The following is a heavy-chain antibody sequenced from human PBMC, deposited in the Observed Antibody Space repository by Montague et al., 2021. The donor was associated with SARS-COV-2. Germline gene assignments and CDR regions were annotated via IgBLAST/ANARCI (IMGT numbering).Heavy chain of an antibody. CDR2: INHGGTT. CDR3: ARNSFRARFLDWSFYFTF. Sequence: SETLSLTCAVYGGSFTTYYWSWIRQPPGKGLEWIGEINHGGTTNLNPALKSRVTMSVDTSKNQFSLTLTSVTAADTAIYFCARNSFRARFLDWSFYFTFWDQGSVVTVSS. D-gene: IGHD3/OR15-3a*01. CDR1: GGSFTTYY. V-gene: IGHV4-34*01. J-gene: IGHJ4*02.